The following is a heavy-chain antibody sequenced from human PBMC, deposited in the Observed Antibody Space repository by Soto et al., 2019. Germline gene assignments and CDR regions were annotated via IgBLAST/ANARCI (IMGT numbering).Heavy chain of an antibody. CDR2: IYYSGNT. CDR3: AIGRDHYYYYGMDV. D-gene: IGHD2-21*02. CDR1: GGSISRSSYY. Sequence: SETLSLTCTVSGGSISRSSYYWGCIRQPPGKGLEWIGSIYYSGNTYYNPSLKSRVTISVDTSKDQFSLKLSSVTAADTAVYYCAIGRDHYYYYGMDVWGQGTTVTVSS. J-gene: IGHJ6*02. V-gene: IGHV4-39*01.